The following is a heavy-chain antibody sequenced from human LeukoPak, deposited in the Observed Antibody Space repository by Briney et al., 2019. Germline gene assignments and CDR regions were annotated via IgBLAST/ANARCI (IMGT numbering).Heavy chain of an antibody. Sequence: GGSLRLSCAASGFTFSSYGMHWVRQAPGKGLEWVAFIRYDGSIAYYADSVKGRFTISRDNSMDTLYLQMNSLRPEDTSVYYCARGASGSGSYSYYYYYYYMDVWGKGTTVTVSS. D-gene: IGHD3-10*01. J-gene: IGHJ6*03. CDR3: ARGASGSGSYSYYYYYYYMDV. CDR2: IRYDGSIA. V-gene: IGHV3-30*02. CDR1: GFTFSSYG.